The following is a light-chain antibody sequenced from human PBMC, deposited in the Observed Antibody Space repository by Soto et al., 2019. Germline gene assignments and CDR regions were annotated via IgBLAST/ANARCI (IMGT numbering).Light chain of an antibody. CDR3: QSYDSSLSSV. CDR2: GNS. Sequence: QSVLTQPPSVSGAPGQRVTISCTGSSSNIGAGYDVHWYQQLPGSAPKLLIYGNSNRPSGVPDRFSGSKSGTSASLAITGLQAEDEADYYCQSYDSSLSSVFGGDTHLTVL. CDR1: SSNIGAGYD. V-gene: IGLV1-40*01. J-gene: IGLJ7*01.